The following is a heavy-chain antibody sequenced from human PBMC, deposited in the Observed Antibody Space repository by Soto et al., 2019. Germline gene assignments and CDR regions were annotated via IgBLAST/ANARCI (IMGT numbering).Heavy chain of an antibody. D-gene: IGHD4-17*01. Sequence: QVQLVESGGGVVQPGRSLRLSCAASGFTFSSYAMHWVRQAPGKGLEWVAVISYDGSNKYYADSVKGRFTISRDNSKNTLYLQMNSLRAEDTAVYYCARVPTVVTTACYFDYWGQGTLVTVSS. V-gene: IGHV3-30-3*01. CDR2: ISYDGSNK. CDR3: ARVPTVVTTACYFDY. CDR1: GFTFSSYA. J-gene: IGHJ4*02.